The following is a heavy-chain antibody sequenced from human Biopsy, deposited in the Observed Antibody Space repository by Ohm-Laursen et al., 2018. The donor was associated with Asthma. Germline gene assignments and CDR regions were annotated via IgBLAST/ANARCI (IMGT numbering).Heavy chain of an antibody. D-gene: IGHD6-13*01. Sequence: TLSLTCIVSGASISSDGYYWFWVRRHPGKGLELIGYIYSSGGTYYNPSLKSRVTISMDRSKNQFSLKVNSVTAADTAVYYCAREAATAGFFDPWGQGSLVTVSS. CDR3: AREAATAGFFDP. J-gene: IGHJ5*02. CDR2: IYSSGGT. CDR1: GASISSDGYY. V-gene: IGHV4-31*03.